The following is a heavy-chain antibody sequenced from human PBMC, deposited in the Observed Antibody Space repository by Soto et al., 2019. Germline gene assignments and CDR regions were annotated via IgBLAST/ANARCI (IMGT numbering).Heavy chain of an antibody. V-gene: IGHV3-23*01. CDR2: ISGSGGST. CDR1: GFTFSSYA. Sequence: GGSLRLSCAASGFTFSSYAMSWVRQAPGKGLEWVSAISGSGGSTYYADSVKGRFTISRDNSKNTLYLQMNSLRAEDTAVYYCAKDPTYYYDSSGYYYYDYWGQGTLVTVSS. D-gene: IGHD3-22*01. CDR3: AKDPTYYYDSSGYYYYDY. J-gene: IGHJ4*02.